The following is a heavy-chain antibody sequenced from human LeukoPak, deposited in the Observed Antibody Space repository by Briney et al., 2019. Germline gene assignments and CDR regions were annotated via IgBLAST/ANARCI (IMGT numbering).Heavy chain of an antibody. D-gene: IGHD3-9*01. J-gene: IGHJ3*02. CDR2: ISWNSGSI. CDR3: AKDIVGTYYDILTGRGDAFDI. CDR1: GFTFDDYA. V-gene: IGHV3-9*01. Sequence: GRSLRLSCAASGFTFDDYAIHCGRQAPGNGLEWVSGISWNSGSIGYADSVKARFTISRDNAKNSLYLQMNSLRAEDTALYYCAKDIVGTYYDILTGRGDAFDIWGQGTMVTVSS.